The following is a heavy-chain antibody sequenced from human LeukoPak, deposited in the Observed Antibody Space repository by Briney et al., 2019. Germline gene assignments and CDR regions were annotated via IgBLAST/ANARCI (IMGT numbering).Heavy chain of an antibody. Sequence: SETLSLTCAVSGGSISSSNWWSWVRQPPGKGLEWIGEIYHSGSTNYNPSLKSRVTISVDKSKNQFSLKLSSVTAADTAVYYCARGNRIKVVEDYMDVWGKGTTVTVSS. CDR3: ARGNRIKVVEDYMDV. D-gene: IGHD2-2*01. CDR1: GGSISSSNW. CDR2: IYHSGST. V-gene: IGHV4-4*02. J-gene: IGHJ6*03.